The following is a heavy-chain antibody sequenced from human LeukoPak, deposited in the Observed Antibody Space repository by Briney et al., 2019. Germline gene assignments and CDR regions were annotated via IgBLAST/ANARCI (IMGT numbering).Heavy chain of an antibody. CDR2: IYTSGST. J-gene: IGHJ4*02. CDR3: AGGVVTAPSYFDY. Sequence: SETLSLTCTVSGSSISSYYWSWIRQPPGKGLEWIGYIYTSGSTNYNPSLKSRVTISVDTSKNQFSLKLSSVTAADTAVYYCAGGVVTAPSYFDYWGQGTLVTASS. V-gene: IGHV4-4*09. CDR1: GSSISSYY. D-gene: IGHD2-21*02.